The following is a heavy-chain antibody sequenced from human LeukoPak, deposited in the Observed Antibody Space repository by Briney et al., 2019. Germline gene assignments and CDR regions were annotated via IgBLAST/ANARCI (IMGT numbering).Heavy chain of an antibody. CDR3: ARVSMVAPGEDY. CDR1: GFTFSSYS. J-gene: IGHJ4*02. V-gene: IGHV3-21*01. D-gene: IGHD4/OR15-4a*01. Sequence: PGGSLRLSCAASGFTFSSYSMNWVRQAPGKGLEWVSSISSSSSYIYYADSVKGRFTISRDNAKNSLYLQMNSLRAEDTAVYYCARVSMVAPGEDYWGQGTLVTVSS. CDR2: ISSSSSYI.